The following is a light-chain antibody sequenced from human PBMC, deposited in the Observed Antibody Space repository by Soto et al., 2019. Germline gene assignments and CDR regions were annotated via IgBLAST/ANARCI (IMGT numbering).Light chain of an antibody. CDR3: AAWDDSLNGWV. CDR1: SSNIGSNT. J-gene: IGLJ3*02. Sequence: QSVLTQPPSASGTPGQRVTISCSGSSSNIGSNTVNWYQQLPGTAPKLLIYSNNQRPSGVPDRFSGSKSGTSASLAISGLQSEDDVDYYCAAWDDSLNGWVFGGGTQLTVL. CDR2: SNN. V-gene: IGLV1-44*01.